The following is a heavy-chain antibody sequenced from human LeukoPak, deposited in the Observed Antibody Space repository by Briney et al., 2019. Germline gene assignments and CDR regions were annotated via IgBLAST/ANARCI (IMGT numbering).Heavy chain of an antibody. CDR3: TTDLDDRLLDY. D-gene: IGHD1-1*01. V-gene: IGHV3-15*01. CDR2: IKSKSDGGTI. J-gene: IGHJ4*02. Sequence: GGSLRLSCAASGFTFSDAWMSWVRQAPGKGLEWVGRIKSKSDGGTIHYAAPVKDRFTISRDDSKNTVYLQMNSLKTEDTAVYYCTTDLDDRLLDYWGQGSLVTVSS. CDR1: GFTFSDAW.